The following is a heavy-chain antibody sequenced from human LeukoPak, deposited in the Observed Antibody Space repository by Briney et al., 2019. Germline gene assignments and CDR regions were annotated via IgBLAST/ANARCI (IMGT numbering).Heavy chain of an antibody. J-gene: IGHJ6*03. CDR2: IYYSGST. CDR1: GGSISSHY. Sequence: SETLSLTCTVSGGSISSHYWSWIRQPPGKGLEWIGYIYYSGSTNYNPSLKSRVTISVDTSKNQFSLKLSSVTAADTAVYYCARETRPYYYYYMDVWGKGTTATVSS. D-gene: IGHD6-6*01. CDR3: ARETRPYYYYYMDV. V-gene: IGHV4-59*11.